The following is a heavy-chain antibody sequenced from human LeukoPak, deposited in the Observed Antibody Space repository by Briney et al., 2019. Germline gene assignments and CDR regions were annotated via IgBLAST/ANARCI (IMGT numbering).Heavy chain of an antibody. D-gene: IGHD1-26*01. J-gene: IGHJ4*02. V-gene: IGHV4-4*02. CDR3: ARMFRTVWELPYY. CDR1: GGSISSSNW. Sequence: SETLSLTCAVSGGSISSSNWWSWVRQPPGKGLEWIGEIYHSGSTNYNPSLKSRVTISVDKSKNQFSLRLSSVTAADTAVYYCARMFRTVWELPYYWGPGTLVTVSS. CDR2: IYHSGST.